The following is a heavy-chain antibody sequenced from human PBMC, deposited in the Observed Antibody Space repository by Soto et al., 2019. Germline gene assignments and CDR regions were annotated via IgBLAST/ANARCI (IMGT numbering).Heavy chain of an antibody. J-gene: IGHJ4*02. Sequence: ETLSLTCTVSGGSISSYYWSWIRQPPGKGLEWIGYIYYSGSTNYNPSLKSRVTISVDTSKNQFSLKLNSVTAADTAVYYCARSGGSLDYWGQGTLVTVSS. D-gene: IGHD2-15*01. V-gene: IGHV4-59*01. CDR1: GGSISSYY. CDR2: IYYSGST. CDR3: ARSGGSLDY.